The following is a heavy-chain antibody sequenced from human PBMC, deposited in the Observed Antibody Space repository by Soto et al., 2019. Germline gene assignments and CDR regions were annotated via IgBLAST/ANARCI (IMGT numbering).Heavy chain of an antibody. CDR3: ARVAADAYWSGYDDY. V-gene: IGHV4-59*02. Sequence: SESLSLTSSVSGGSVNNYHWSWIRQHPGKGLEWIGYISYTGSTNYSPSLKSRVTMLLATSKKQFSLKLSSVTAADTAVYYCARVAADAYWSGYDDYWGQGTLVTVSS. J-gene: IGHJ4*02. CDR2: ISYTGST. CDR1: GGSVNNYH. D-gene: IGHD3-3*01.